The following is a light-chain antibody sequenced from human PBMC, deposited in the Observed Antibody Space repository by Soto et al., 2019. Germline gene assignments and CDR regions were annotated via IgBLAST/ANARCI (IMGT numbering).Light chain of an antibody. Sequence: DIQMTQSPSSLSASVGDRVTISCRASQDIRTSLNWYQVKPGEAPRLIIYDGFNLESGVPSRFTGGGSGTHFTLTIDALQSEDFATYYCQQYDDVIRVSFGPGTRV. CDR1: QDIRTS. CDR2: DGF. J-gene: IGKJ3*01. CDR3: QQYDDVIRVS. V-gene: IGKV1-33*01.